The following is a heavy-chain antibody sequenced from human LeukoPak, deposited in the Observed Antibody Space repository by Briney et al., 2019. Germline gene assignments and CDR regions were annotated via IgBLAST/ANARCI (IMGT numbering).Heavy chain of an antibody. CDR1: GFTLINYA. D-gene: IGHD1-14*01. V-gene: IGHV3-23*01. CDR3: ANYRKPQGLDY. CDR2: ISTDGDDT. Sequence: GGSLRLSCAGSGFTLINYAKTWVRQAPGKGLEWVSAISTDGDDTYYADSVKGRFTISRDNSKNTLFLQMTSLRAEDTAVYYCANYRKPQGLDYWGQGTLVTVSS. J-gene: IGHJ4*02.